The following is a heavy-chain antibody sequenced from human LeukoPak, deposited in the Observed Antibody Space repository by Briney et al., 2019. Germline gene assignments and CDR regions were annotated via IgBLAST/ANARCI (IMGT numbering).Heavy chain of an antibody. CDR2: MFSGGTP. Sequence: PGGSLRLSCAASGFTVSSSHMSWVRQAPGKGLEWVPVMFSGGTPYYADSVKGRFTISRDNSKNTLFLQMSSLRAEDTAVYYCTRGISSGSSFDIWRQGTMVTVSS. CDR1: GFTVSSSH. D-gene: IGHD6-19*01. CDR3: TRGISSGSSFDI. J-gene: IGHJ3*02. V-gene: IGHV3-53*01.